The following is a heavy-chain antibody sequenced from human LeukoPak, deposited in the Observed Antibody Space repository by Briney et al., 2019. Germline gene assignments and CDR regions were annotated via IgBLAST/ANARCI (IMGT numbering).Heavy chain of an antibody. J-gene: IGHJ3*02. D-gene: IGHD3-22*01. V-gene: IGHV4-39*07. CDR2: IYYSRST. CDR1: GGSISSTSYY. Sequence: PSETLSLTCTVSGGSISSTSYYWGWIRQPPGKGLEWIGSIYYSRSTYYNPSLKSRVTISVDTSKNQFSLKLSSVTAADTAVYYCGGTMIVVARWNAFDIWGQGTMVTVSS. CDR3: GGTMIVVARWNAFDI.